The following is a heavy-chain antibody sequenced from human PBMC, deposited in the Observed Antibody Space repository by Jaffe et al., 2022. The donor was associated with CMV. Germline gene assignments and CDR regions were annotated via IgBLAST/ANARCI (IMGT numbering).Heavy chain of an antibody. CDR2: ICGGGDTT. CDR3: AKGTGASCYTGIDY. V-gene: IGHV3-23*01. D-gene: IGHD2-2*02. Sequence: EVQLLESGGGLVQPGGSLRLSCAASGFTFDNYAMSWFRQAPGRGLEWVSVICGGGDTTYYADSVKGRFTISRDNSQNTLYLQMNSLRTEDTAIYYCAKGTGASCYTGIDYWGQGNLLTVSS. J-gene: IGHJ4*02. CDR1: GFTFDNYA.